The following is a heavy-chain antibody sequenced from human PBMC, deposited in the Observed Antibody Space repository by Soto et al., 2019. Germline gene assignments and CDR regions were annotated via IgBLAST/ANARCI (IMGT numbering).Heavy chain of an antibody. D-gene: IGHD3-10*01. CDR2: IRSKAYGGTT. Sequence: GGSLRLSCTASGFTFGDYAMSWVRQAPGKGLEWVGFIRSKAYGGTTEYAASVKGRFTISRDDSKSIAYLQMNSLKTEDTAVYYCCYYGSGSPDYWGQGTLVTVSS. J-gene: IGHJ4*02. CDR1: GFTFGDYA. V-gene: IGHV3-49*04. CDR3: CYYGSGSPDY.